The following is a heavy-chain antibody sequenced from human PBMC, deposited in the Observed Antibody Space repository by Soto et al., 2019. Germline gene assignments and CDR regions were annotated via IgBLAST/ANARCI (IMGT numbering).Heavy chain of an antibody. CDR2: IHYSAST. D-gene: IGHD3-16*01. J-gene: IGHJ5*01. V-gene: IGHV4-39*01. CDR3: ARHVSLGKGTPPSRALLCRGHS. CDR1: GNTNSNKRYY. Sequence: TLSLTCTVTGNTNSNKRYYWVFLRQPPGQGMEWIGSIHYSASTYDNPSLKRRVTISVDTSKNQLSLKLKSVTAADTAVYYCARHVSLGKGTPPSRALLCRGHSW.